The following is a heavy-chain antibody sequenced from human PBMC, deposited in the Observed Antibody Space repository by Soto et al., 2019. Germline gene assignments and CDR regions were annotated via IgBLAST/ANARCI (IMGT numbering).Heavy chain of an antibody. D-gene: IGHD4-17*01. V-gene: IGHV3-33*01. CDR2: IWYDGSNK. J-gene: IGHJ4*02. CDR1: GFTFSSYG. Sequence: QVQLVESGGGVVQPGRSLRLSCAASGFTFSSYGMHWVRQAPGKGLEWVAGIWYDGSNKYYADSVKGRFTISRDNSKNTLYLQMNSLRAEDTAVYYCARGVTDYGDSALDYWGQGTLVTVSS. CDR3: ARGVTDYGDSALDY.